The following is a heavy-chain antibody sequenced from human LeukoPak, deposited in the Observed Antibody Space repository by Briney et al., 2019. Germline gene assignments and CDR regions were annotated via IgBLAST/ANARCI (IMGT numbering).Heavy chain of an antibody. J-gene: IGHJ5*02. CDR1: AFTFSSYG. Sequence: PGGSLRLSCAASAFTFSSYGMHWVRQAPGKGLEWVAYIQYDRTNEQYAHSVKGRFRISRDNSNNILYLQMNSLRTEDTAVYYCARDYSSTGFGELVVVPNYWFDPWGQGTLVTVSS. D-gene: IGHD3-10*01. V-gene: IGHV3-30*02. CDR3: ARDYSSTGFGELVVVPNYWFDP. CDR2: IQYDRTNE.